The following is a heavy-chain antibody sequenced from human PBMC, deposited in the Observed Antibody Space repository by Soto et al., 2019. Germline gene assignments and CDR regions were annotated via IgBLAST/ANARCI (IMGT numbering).Heavy chain of an antibody. CDR1: GFIFSNYA. D-gene: IGHD5-12*01. J-gene: IGHJ6*02. CDR2: ISSNGDST. CDR3: ARDDGYNAPYPYYGMDV. V-gene: IGHV3-64*01. Sequence: EVQLVESGGGLVQPGGSLRLSCAASGFIFSNYAMHWVRQAPGKGLEYVSAISSNGDSTHYANSVKGRFTISRDNSKNTLYLQMGSLRAEDMAVYYCARDDGYNAPYPYYGMDVWGQGTTVTVSS.